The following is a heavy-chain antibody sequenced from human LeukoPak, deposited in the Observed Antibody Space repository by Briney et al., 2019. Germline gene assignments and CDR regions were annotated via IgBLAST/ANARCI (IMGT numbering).Heavy chain of an antibody. CDR1: GFTFSSYS. CDR3: ARGSSNIAARNNWFDP. CDR2: ISSSSSYI. Sequence: GGSLRLSCAASGFTFSSYSMNWVRQAPGKGLEWASSISSSSSYIDYADSVKGRLTISRDNAKNSLYLQMNRLRAEDTAMYYCARGSSNIAARNNWFDPWGQGTLVTVSS. D-gene: IGHD6-6*01. J-gene: IGHJ5*02. V-gene: IGHV3-21*01.